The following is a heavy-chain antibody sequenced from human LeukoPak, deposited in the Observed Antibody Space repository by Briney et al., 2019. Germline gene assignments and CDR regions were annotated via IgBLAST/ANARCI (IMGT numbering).Heavy chain of an antibody. CDR2: ISGYNGNT. V-gene: IGHV1-18*01. CDR1: GYTFTTYG. Sequence: ASVTVSCKASGYTFTTYGITWVRQAPGRGLKWMGWISGYNGNTYYAQKLQGRVTMTTDTSTSTAYMELRSLRSDDTGVYYCARDLETSSGWFNGLVGFWGQGTLVTVSS. J-gene: IGHJ4*02. CDR3: ARDLETSSGWFNGLVGF. D-gene: IGHD6-19*01.